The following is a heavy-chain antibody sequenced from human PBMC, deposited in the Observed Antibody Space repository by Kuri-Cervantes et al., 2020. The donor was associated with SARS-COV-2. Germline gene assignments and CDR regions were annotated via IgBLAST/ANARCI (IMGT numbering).Heavy chain of an antibody. CDR1: GGSISSYY. CDR3: ARDLPSDCTYYYYYMDV. D-gene: IGHD2-21*02. CDR2: IYTSGST. V-gene: IGHV4-4*07. J-gene: IGHJ6*03. Sequence: GSLRLSCTVSGGSISSYYWSWIRQPAGKGLEWIGRIYTSGSTNYNPSLKSRVTMSVDTSKNQFSLKLSSVTAADTAVYYCARDLPSDCTYYYYYMDVWGKGTTVTVSS.